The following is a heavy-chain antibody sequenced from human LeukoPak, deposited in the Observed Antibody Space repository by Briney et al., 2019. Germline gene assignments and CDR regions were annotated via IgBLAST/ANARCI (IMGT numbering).Heavy chain of an antibody. V-gene: IGHV3-30*02. D-gene: IGHD3-10*01. CDR1: GFTFSSYG. CDR3: AKDSGLVYYYMDV. Sequence: GGSLRLSCAASGFTFSSYGMHWVRQAPGKGLEWVAFIRYDGSDKYYADSVKGRFTISRDNSKNTLYLQMNSLRAEDTAVYYCAKDSGLVYYYMDVWGKGTTVTVSS. CDR2: IRYDGSDK. J-gene: IGHJ6*03.